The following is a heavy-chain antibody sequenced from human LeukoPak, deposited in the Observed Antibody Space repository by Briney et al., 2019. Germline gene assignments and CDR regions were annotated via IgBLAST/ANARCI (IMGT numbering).Heavy chain of an antibody. V-gene: IGHV3-74*01. Sequence: GGSLRLSCSASGYTLSNYWMHWVRRAPGKGLVWVARLHSNGAFTTYADSVKGRFTISRDTAKNTLYLQMNSLRVEDTAVYYCARFVVVTAGDYWGQGTLVTVSS. CDR1: GYTLSNYW. CDR2: LHSNGAFT. J-gene: IGHJ4*01. CDR3: ARFVVVTAGDY. D-gene: IGHD2-21*02.